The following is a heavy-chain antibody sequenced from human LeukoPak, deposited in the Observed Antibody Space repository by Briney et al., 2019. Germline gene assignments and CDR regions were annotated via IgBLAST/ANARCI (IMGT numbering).Heavy chain of an antibody. J-gene: IGHJ5*02. D-gene: IGHD3-22*01. CDR3: ARDGRHRYYYDSSGFYGGWFDP. Sequence: ASVKVSCKASGYTFTSYDINWVRQAPGQGLEWMGWISGYNGNTNYAQKLQGRVTMTTDTSTNTAYMELRSLRSDDTAVYYCARDGRHRYYYDSSGFYGGWFDPWGQGTLVTVSS. CDR1: GYTFTSYD. CDR2: ISGYNGNT. V-gene: IGHV1-18*01.